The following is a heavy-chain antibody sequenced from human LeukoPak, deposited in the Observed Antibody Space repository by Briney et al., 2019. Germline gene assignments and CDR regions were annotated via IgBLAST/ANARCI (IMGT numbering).Heavy chain of an antibody. J-gene: IGHJ6*02. CDR2: ISGSGGST. D-gene: IGHD3-9*01. V-gene: IGHV3-23*01. Sequence: GGSLRLSCAASGFTFSSYAMSWVRQAPGKGLEWVSAISGSGGSTYYADSVKGRFTISRDNSKNTLYLQMNSLRAEDTAVYYCAILPPGVHGTYYDILTGYYPDYYYYGMDVWGQGTTVTVSS. CDR3: AILPPGVHGTYYDILTGYYPDYYYYGMDV. CDR1: GFTFSSYA.